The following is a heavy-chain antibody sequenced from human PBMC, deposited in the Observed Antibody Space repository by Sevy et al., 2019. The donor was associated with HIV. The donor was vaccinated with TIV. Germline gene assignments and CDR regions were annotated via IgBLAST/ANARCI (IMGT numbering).Heavy chain of an antibody. Sequence: GGSLRLSCAVSGFTFRSYWMSWVRQAPGKGLEWVAHIKQDGSEKYYVDSVKGRFTISRDNAKNSLYLQMNSLRAEDTAVYYCARSGGSYDYGMDVWGQGTTVTVSS. CDR2: IKQDGSEK. D-gene: IGHD1-26*01. CDR1: GFTFRSYW. CDR3: ARSGGSYDYGMDV. J-gene: IGHJ6*02. V-gene: IGHV3-7*01.